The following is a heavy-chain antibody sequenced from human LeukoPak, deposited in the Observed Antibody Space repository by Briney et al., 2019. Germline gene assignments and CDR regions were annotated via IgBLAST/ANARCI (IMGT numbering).Heavy chain of an antibody. J-gene: IGHJ3*02. CDR3: ARVSGMDAFDI. V-gene: IGHV3-21*01. D-gene: IGHD6-13*01. Sequence: WVSSISSSSSYIYYADSVKGRFTISRDNAKNSLYLQMNSLRAEDTAVYYCARVSGMDAFDIWGQGTMVTVSS. CDR2: ISSSSSYI.